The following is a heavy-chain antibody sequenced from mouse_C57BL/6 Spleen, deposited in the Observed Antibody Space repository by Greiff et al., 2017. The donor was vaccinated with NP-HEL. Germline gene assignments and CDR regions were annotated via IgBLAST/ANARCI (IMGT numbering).Heavy chain of an antibody. V-gene: IGHV1-85*01. Sequence: VQLQQSGPELVKPGASVKLSCKASGYTFTSYDINWVKQRPGQGLEWIGWIYPRDGSTKYNEKFKGKATLTVDTSSSTAYMELHSLTSEDSAVYFCARSGYYGSSQAWFAYWGQGTLVTVSA. J-gene: IGHJ3*01. CDR2: IYPRDGST. D-gene: IGHD1-1*01. CDR3: ARSGYYGSSQAWFAY. CDR1: GYTFTSYD.